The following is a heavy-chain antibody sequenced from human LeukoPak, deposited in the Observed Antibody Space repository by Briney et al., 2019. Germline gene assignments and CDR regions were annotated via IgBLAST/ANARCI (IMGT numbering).Heavy chain of an antibody. CDR2: IKQHGTEK. CDR1: GIMFSGYW. CDR3: ASDGGPFDH. J-gene: IGHJ4*02. D-gene: IGHD3-16*01. V-gene: IGHV3-7*01. Sequence: GGSLRLSCTASGIMFSGYWMSWVRQAPGKGLEWVANIKQHGTEKYYVDSVKSRFTISRDDAKKSVYLQMNSLRAEDTAVYYCASDGGPFDHWGQGILVTVAS.